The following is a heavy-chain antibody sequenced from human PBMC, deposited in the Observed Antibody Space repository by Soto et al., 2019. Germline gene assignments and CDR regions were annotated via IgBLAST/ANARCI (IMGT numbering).Heavy chain of an antibody. CDR3: ALPRSYIYGLYNWFDP. Sequence: QITLKESGPTLVTLTQTLTLTCTFSGFSLTTSGVGVGWIRQPPGKALEWLALIYWDDDKRYSPSLKSRLTTTKDTTKTQVVLTRTNMDPVDTATYYCALPRSYIYGLYNWFDPWCQGTLVTVSS. J-gene: IGHJ5*02. D-gene: IGHD4-17*01. V-gene: IGHV2-5*02. CDR1: GFSLTTSGVG. CDR2: IYWDDDK.